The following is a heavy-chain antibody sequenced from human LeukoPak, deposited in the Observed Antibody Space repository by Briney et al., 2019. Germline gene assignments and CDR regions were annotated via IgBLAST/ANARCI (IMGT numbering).Heavy chain of an antibody. CDR2: INHSGST. J-gene: IGHJ4*02. Sequence: SETLSLTCAVYGGSFSGYYLSWIRQPPGKGLEWIGKINHSGSTNYNPSLKSRVTISVDTSKNQFSLKLRSVTAADTAVYYCARVGVATISSYFDYWGQGTLVTVSS. D-gene: IGHD5-12*01. V-gene: IGHV4-34*01. CDR3: ARVGVATISSYFDY. CDR1: GGSFSGYY.